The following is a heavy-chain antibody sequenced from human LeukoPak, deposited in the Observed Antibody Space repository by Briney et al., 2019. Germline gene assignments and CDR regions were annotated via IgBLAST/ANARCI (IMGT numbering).Heavy chain of an antibody. CDR3: ATGSAGNLYYYYYMDV. D-gene: IGHD1-14*01. CDR2: FYPEDGET. V-gene: IGHV1-24*01. Sequence: ASVTVSCKVSGYILTELSMHWVRQAPGKGLEWMGGFYPEDGETIYAQKFQGRVTMTEDTSTDTAYMELSSLRSEDTAVYYCATGSAGNLYYYYYMDVWGKGTTVTVSS. CDR1: GYILTELS. J-gene: IGHJ6*03.